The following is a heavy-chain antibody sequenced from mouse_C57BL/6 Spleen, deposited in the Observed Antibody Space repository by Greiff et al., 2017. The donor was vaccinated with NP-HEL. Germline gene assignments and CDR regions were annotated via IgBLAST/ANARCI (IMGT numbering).Heavy chain of an antibody. J-gene: IGHJ1*03. Sequence: VQRVESGPGLVAPSQSLSITCTVSGFSLTSYAISWVRQPPGKGLEWLGVIWTGGGTNYNSALKSRLSISKDNSKSHVFLKMNSLQTDDTARYYWARTTVVAHWYFDVWGTGTTVTVSS. CDR1: GFSLTSYA. CDR3: ARTTVVAHWYFDV. CDR2: IWTGGGT. D-gene: IGHD1-1*01. V-gene: IGHV2-9-1*01.